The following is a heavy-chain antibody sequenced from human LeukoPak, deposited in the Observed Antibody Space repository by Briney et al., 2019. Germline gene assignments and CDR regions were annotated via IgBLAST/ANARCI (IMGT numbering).Heavy chain of an antibody. CDR2: IYPRDSDT. V-gene: IGHV5-51*01. CDR1: GYTFMNYW. Sequence: GESLKISCQVSGYTFMNYWIAWVRQMPGRGLEWMGIIYPRDSDTRYSPSFHGRVIISADTSISTAYLQWNGLKASDTALYYCASGGYGTFDSWGQGTQVTVSS. CDR3: ASGGYGTFDS. D-gene: IGHD5-12*01. J-gene: IGHJ4*02.